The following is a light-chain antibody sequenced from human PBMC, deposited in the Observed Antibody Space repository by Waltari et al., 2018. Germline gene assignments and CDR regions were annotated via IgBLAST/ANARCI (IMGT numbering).Light chain of an antibody. CDR2: EVS. CDR3: SSYTSSSTLDV. J-gene: IGLJ1*01. V-gene: IGLV2-14*01. CDR1: SSDVGGSNY. Sequence: QSALTQPASVSGSPGQSITISCTGTSSDVGGSNYVSWYQQHPDKAPKLMIYEVSNRPSGVSKRFSGSKSGNTASLTISGLQAEDEADYYCSSYTSSSTLDVFGTGTKVTVL.